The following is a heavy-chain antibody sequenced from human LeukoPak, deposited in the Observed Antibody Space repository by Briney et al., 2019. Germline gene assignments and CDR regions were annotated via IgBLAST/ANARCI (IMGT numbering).Heavy chain of an antibody. D-gene: IGHD3-22*01. J-gene: IGHJ5*02. CDR3: AAHHTYYYDSSGEDNWFDP. Sequence: ASVKVSCKASGGTFSSYAISWVRQAPGQGLEWMGRIIPTLGIANYAQKFQGRVTITADKSTSTAYMELSSLRSEDTAVYYCAAHHTYYYDSSGEDNWFDPWGQGTLVTVSS. V-gene: IGHV1-69*04. CDR1: GGTFSSYA. CDR2: IIPTLGIA.